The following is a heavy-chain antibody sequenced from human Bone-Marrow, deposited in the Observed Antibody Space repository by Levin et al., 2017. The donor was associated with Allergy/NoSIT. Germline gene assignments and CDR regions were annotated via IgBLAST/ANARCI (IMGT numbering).Heavy chain of an antibody. CDR3: TRARRCTIFGVVHYVVGMTGAYYFDY. V-gene: IGHV3-49*04. D-gene: IGHD3-3*01. J-gene: IGHJ4*02. CDR2: IRSKAYGGTT. CDR1: GFTFGDYA. Sequence: PGGSLRLSCTASGFTFGDYAMSWVRQAPGKGLEWVGFIRSKAYGGTTEYAASVKGRFTISRDDSKSIAYLQMNSLKTEDTAVYYCTRARRCTIFGVVHYVVGMTGAYYFDYWGQGTLVTVSS.